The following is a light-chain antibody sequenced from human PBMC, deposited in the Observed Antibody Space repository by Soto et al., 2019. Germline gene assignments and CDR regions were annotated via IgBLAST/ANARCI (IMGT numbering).Light chain of an antibody. Sequence: EIVLTQFPGALSLSPGERVTLSCRASQTVSNTYLAWYQQKSGQAPKFLIYGATNRATGIPYRFSSSGSGTDFTLTISRLDPEDFAVYCYQQYGALPPTFGGGTNVEIK. CDR1: QTVSNTY. J-gene: IGKJ4*01. CDR3: QQYGALPPT. V-gene: IGKV3-20*01. CDR2: GAT.